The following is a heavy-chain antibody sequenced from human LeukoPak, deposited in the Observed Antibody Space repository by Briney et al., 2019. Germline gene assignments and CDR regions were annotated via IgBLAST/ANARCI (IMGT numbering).Heavy chain of an antibody. CDR2: ISYDGSNK. D-gene: IGHD6-19*01. V-gene: IGHV3-30*18. Sequence: GGSLRLSCAASGFTFSSYGMHWVRQAPGKGLEWVAAISYDGSNKYYADSVKGRFTISRDNSKNTLYLQMNSLRAEDTAVYYCAKGLAVAGTPLDYWGQGTLVTVSS. CDR1: GFTFSSYG. CDR3: AKGLAVAGTPLDY. J-gene: IGHJ4*02.